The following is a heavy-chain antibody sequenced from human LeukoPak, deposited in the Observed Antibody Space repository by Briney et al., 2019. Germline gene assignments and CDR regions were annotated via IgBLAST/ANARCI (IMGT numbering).Heavy chain of an antibody. CDR2: IGDSGGST. CDR1: GFTFSSYA. D-gene: IGHD3-22*01. V-gene: IGHV3-23*01. Sequence: GGALRLSCAASGFTFSSYAMSWVRQAPGKGLEWVSAIGDSGGSTYYADSVKGRFTISRDNSRNTLYLHMKSLRAEDTAVYYCAKLDYYDSSGLPRNYWGQGTLVTVSS. CDR3: AKLDYYDSSGLPRNY. J-gene: IGHJ4*02.